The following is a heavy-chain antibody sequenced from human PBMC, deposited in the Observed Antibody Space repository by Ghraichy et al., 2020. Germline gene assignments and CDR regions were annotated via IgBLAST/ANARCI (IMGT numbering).Heavy chain of an antibody. V-gene: IGHV3-48*03. CDR1: GLSITSHE. J-gene: IGHJ4*02. D-gene: IGHD3-10*01. CDR3: ARESYGSASCFDY. CDR2: IRASDTTT. Sequence: GGSLRLSCTGYGLSITSHEMSWVRQAPGKGLEWLSHIRASDTTTYYAESVKGRFTISRDNAKNSLYLQMSSLRAEDTAVYYCARESYGSASCFDYWGQGTLVTVSS.